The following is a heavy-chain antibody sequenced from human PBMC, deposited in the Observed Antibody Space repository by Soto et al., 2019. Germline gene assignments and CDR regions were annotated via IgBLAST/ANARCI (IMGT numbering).Heavy chain of an antibody. V-gene: IGHV3-23*01. CDR2: LIENGADT. Sequence: QLLESGGGLVQPGGSLRLSCAASGLTFSNYAMSWFRLAPGKGLEWVSGLIENGADTYYADSVKGRFTISRDNSRNILYLQMDGLRVEDTAIYYCAKDYCVRSTCYEGGFPDFRGRGTLVTVSS. CDR3: AKDYCVRSTCYEGGFPDF. CDR1: GLTFSNYA. D-gene: IGHD3-10*02. J-gene: IGHJ4*02.